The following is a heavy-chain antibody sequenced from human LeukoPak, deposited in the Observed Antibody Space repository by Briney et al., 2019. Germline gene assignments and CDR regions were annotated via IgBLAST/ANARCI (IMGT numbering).Heavy chain of an antibody. CDR3: AKDLNYGGISGFDY. D-gene: IGHD4-23*01. CDR2: ISRRDDYT. V-gene: IGHV3-23*01. J-gene: IGHJ4*02. Sequence: GGSLRLSCAASGFDFSSYAMSWVRQPPGKGLEWVSVISRRDDYTYYADSVKGRFTISRDNSKNTLYLQMNSLRAEDTAVYYCAKDLNYGGISGFDYWGQGTLVTVSS. CDR1: GFDFSSYA.